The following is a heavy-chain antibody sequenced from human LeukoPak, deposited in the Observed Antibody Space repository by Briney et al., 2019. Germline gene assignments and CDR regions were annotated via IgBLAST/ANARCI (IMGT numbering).Heavy chain of an antibody. D-gene: IGHD3-10*01. CDR3: ARDLIYYGSGSYGAFDI. Sequence: GGSLRPSCAASGFTFSSYWTHCVRQAPGDVLVWVSCIHSDGSSTSYADSVKGRFTISRDNAKNTLYLQMNSLRAEDTAVYYCARDLIYYGSGSYGAFDIWGQGTKVTVSS. V-gene: IGHV3-74*01. CDR2: IHSDGSST. J-gene: IGHJ3*02. CDR1: GFTFSSYW.